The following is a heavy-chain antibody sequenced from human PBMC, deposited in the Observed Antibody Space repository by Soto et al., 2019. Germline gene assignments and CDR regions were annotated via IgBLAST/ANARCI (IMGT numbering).Heavy chain of an antibody. CDR3: ARARDSGYDPFDY. J-gene: IGHJ4*02. CDR1: SGSISSSNW. V-gene: IGHV4-4*02. Sequence: QVQLQESGPGLVKPSGTLSLTCAVSSGSISSSNWWSWVRQPPGKGLEWIGEIYHSGSTNYNPSLKSRXXXXXXXXXNXXXXXXXXXTAADTAVYYCARARDSGYDPFDYWGQGTLVTVSS. CDR2: IYHSGST. D-gene: IGHD5-12*01.